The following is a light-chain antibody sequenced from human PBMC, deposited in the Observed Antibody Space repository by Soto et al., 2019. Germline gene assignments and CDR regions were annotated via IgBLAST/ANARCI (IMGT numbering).Light chain of an antibody. CDR2: EVS. V-gene: IGLV2-8*01. J-gene: IGLJ2*01. CDR1: SSDVGGYNY. CDR3: CSYAGSSTDVV. Sequence: QSVLTQPPSASGSPGQSVTISCTGTSSDVGGYNYVSWYQQHAGKAPKLMIYEVSKRPSGVPDRFSASKSGNTASLTVSGLQAEDEADYYCCSYAGSSTDVVFGGGTKLTVL.